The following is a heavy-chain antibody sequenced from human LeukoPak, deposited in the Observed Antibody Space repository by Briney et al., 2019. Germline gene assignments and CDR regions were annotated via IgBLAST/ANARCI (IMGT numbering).Heavy chain of an antibody. CDR3: AKAEDYCGGGSCYLMPHCFDP. D-gene: IGHD3-22*01. V-gene: IGHV3-30*04. CDR2: ISYDGSIK. J-gene: IGHJ5*02. CDR1: GFTFSNYH. Sequence: GGSLRLSCAASGFTFSNYHIHWVRQAPGKGLEWVAVISYDGSIKYYADSVKGRFTISRDNSKNTLYLQINSLRAQDTAVEYGAKAEDYCGGGSCYLMPHCFDPGGKGTLVTVSS.